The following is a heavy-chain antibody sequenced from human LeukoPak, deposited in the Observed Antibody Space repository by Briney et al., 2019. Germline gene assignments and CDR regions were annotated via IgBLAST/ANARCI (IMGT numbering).Heavy chain of an antibody. CDR1: GGTFSSYA. Sequence: GSSVKVSCKASGGTFSSYAISWVRQAPGQGLEWMGGIIPIFGTANYAQKFQGRVTITTDESTSTAYMELSSLRSEDTAVYYCARGIRRDEYSSSSPFSYFDYWGQGTLVTVSS. V-gene: IGHV1-69*05. CDR2: IIPIFGTA. D-gene: IGHD6-6*01. CDR3: ARGIRRDEYSSSSPFSYFDY. J-gene: IGHJ4*02.